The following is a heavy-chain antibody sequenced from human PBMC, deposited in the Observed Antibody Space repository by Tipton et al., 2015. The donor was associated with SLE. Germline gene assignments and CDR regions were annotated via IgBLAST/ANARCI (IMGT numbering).Heavy chain of an antibody. J-gene: IGHJ4*02. CDR1: GGSISRSNFY. V-gene: IGHV4-39*07. Sequence: TLSLTCTVSGGSISRSNFYWAWIRQPPGKGLEWIGSSYYGKSTFYNPSLKSRVSISVDTSTNRLFLNLISVTAADTALYYCARLISAYDCNFDYWGQGTLVTVSS. CDR3: ARLISAYDCNFDY. D-gene: IGHD5-12*01. CDR2: SYYGKST.